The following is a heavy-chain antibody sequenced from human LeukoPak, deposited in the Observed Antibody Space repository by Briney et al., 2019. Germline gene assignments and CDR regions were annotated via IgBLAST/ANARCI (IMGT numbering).Heavy chain of an antibody. D-gene: IGHD5-18*01. J-gene: IGHJ4*02. V-gene: IGHV4-39*01. CDR1: GGSISSSGYY. CDR3: ARHPGYSYGHSGDY. CDR2: IYYTGNT. Sequence: KPSETLSLTCIVSGGSISSSGYYWGWIRQSPGRGLECIGTIYYTGNTYYNPSLKSRVIITVDMFKNQFSLKLSSVTVADTAVYYCARHPGYSYGHSGDYWGQGTRVTVSS.